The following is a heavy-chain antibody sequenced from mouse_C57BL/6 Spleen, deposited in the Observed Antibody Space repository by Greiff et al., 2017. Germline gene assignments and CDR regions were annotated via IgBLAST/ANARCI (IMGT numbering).Heavy chain of an antibody. CDR3: ATYGSSYSLYWYFDV. Sequence: VQLQQPGAELVRPGSSVKLSCKASGYTFTSYWMHWVKQRPIQGLEWIGNIDPSDSETHYNQKFKDKATLTVDKSSSTAYMQLSSLTSEDSAVYCCATYGSSYSLYWYFDVWGTGTTVTVSS. V-gene: IGHV1-52*01. J-gene: IGHJ1*03. CDR2: IDPSDSET. CDR1: GYTFTSYW. D-gene: IGHD1-1*01.